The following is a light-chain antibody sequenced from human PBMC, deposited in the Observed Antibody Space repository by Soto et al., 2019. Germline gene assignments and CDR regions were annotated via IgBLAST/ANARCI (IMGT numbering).Light chain of an antibody. CDR2: GAS. CDR3: QQIYAAPVT. CDR1: HSSSGC. J-gene: IGKJ1*01. V-gene: IGKV1-39*01. Sequence: DIQMTQSPSSLSASVGDRVTITCRASHSSSGCLNWYQQKPGKAPKLLIYGASHLQSGVPSRFSGSESGTGFILTISSLQPEDFATYYCQQIYAAPVTFGQGTKVEIK.